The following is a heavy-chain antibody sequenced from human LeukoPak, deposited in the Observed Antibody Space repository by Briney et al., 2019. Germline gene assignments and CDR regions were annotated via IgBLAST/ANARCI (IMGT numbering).Heavy chain of an antibody. CDR3: ARERYSSSWDYFDF. CDR1: GFTFSSYW. CDR2: IKLDGSEK. V-gene: IGHV3-7*01. Sequence: GGSLRLSCAASGFTFSSYWMSWVRQAPGKGLEWVAKIKLDGSEKYPVDSVKGRFTIPRDNAKNSLFLQINSLRAEDTAVYYCARERYSSSWDYFDFWGQGTLVSVSP. D-gene: IGHD6-13*01. J-gene: IGHJ4*02.